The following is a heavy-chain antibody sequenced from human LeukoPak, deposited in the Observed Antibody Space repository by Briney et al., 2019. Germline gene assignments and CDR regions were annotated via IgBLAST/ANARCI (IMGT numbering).Heavy chain of an antibody. CDR2: INTYNGNT. CDR3: ARDPGTRVVDP. D-gene: IGHD2-15*01. J-gene: IGHJ5*02. Sequence: ASVKVSCKASGYTFTTYGISWVRQAPGQGLEWMGWINTYNGNTNYAQKVQGRVTMTTDTSTSTAYMELRSLRSGDTAFYYCARDPGTRVVDPWGQGTLVTVSS. V-gene: IGHV1-18*01. CDR1: GYTFTTYG.